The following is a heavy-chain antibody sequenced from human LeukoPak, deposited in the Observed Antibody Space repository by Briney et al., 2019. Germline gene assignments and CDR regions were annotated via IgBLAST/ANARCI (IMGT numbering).Heavy chain of an antibody. CDR2: MYYGGNT. Sequence: PSETLSLTCTVSGASISSYYWSWIRQSPGKGLEWLGCMYYGGNTNYNPSLKSRVTMSLDKSENQFSLKLSSMTAADTAVYYCARDCSGGSCYYYYGMDVWGQGTTVTVSS. V-gene: IGHV4-59*01. CDR3: ARDCSGGSCYYYYGMDV. D-gene: IGHD2-15*01. CDR1: GASISSYY. J-gene: IGHJ6*02.